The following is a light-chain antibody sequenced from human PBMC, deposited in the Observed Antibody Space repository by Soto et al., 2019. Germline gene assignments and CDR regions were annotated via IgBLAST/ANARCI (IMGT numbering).Light chain of an antibody. CDR2: EVS. CDR1: SSDVGGYNY. J-gene: IGLJ1*01. CDR3: SSYTSFSTYV. V-gene: IGLV2-14*01. Sequence: QSVLTQPASVSGSPGQSITISCTGTSSDVGGYNYVSWYQQHPGKAPKLMIYEVSNRPSGVSTRFSGSKSDNTASLTISGLRAEDEADYYCSSYTSFSTYVFGTGTKVTVL.